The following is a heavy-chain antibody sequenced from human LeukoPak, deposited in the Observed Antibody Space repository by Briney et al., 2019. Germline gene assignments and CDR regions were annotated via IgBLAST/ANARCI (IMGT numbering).Heavy chain of an antibody. CDR3: ARVRYCSGGSCYSKISALGY. V-gene: IGHV1-18*01. J-gene: IGHJ4*02. D-gene: IGHD2-15*01. Sequence: ASVKVSCKASGYTFTSYGISWVRQAPGQGLEWMGWIIAYNGNTNYAQKLQGRVTMTTDTSTSTAYMELRSLRSDDTAVYYCARVRYCSGGSCYSKISALGYWGQGTLVTVSS. CDR2: IIAYNGNT. CDR1: GYTFTSYG.